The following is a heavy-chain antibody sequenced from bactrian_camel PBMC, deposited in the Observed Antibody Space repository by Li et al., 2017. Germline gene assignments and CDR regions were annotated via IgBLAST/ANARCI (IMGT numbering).Heavy chain of an antibody. CDR2: MSGDGST. D-gene: IGHD3*01. V-gene: IGHV3S53*01. Sequence: VQLVESGGGSVQAGGSLRLSCAASGATACTYGRSWSRQAPGNVCELVAVMSGDGSTEYTESVKGRFHISQDDAKKTVYLQMNSLQPDDAGVYYCAAEPKGSRRWVGYAWKCQGQGTQVTVS. CDR1: GATACTYG. J-gene: IGHJ4*01.